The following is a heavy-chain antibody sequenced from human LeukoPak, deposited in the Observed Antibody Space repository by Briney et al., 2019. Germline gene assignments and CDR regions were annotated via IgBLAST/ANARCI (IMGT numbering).Heavy chain of an antibody. CDR3: AKAGYSTSWYYLDF. CDR1: DFTFSDYG. J-gene: IGHJ4*02. V-gene: IGHV3-30*02. Sequence: PGGSLRLSCAASDFTFSDYGMHWVRQAPGKGLEWVAFIRFDGGNEIHGDSVKGRFTISRDDSKDTLYLQMNSLSAEDTAVYFCAKAGYSTSWYYLDFWGQGTLVTVSS. D-gene: IGHD6-13*01. CDR2: IRFDGGNE.